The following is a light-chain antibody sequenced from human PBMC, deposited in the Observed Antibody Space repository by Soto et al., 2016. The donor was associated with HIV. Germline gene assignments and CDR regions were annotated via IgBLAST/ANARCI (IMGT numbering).Light chain of an antibody. V-gene: IGKV1-5*03. Sequence: DIQMTQSPSTLSASIGDRVNITCRASQSISNFLAWYQQTPGKAPKLLIYQASILESGVPSRFSGSGSGTDFTLTISSLQPEDFATYYCQQSYDTPYTFGGGTKVEIK. CDR2: QAS. J-gene: IGKJ4*01. CDR1: QSISNF. CDR3: QQSYDTPYT.